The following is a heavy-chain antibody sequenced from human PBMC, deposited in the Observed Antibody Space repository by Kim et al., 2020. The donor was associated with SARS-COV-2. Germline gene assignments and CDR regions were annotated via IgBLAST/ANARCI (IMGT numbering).Heavy chain of an antibody. CDR1: GYTFTGYY. CDR2: INPNSGGT. J-gene: IGHJ4*02. Sequence: ASVKVSCKASGYTFTGYYMHWVRQAPGQGLEWMGWINPNSGGTNYAQKFQGRVTMTRDTSISTAYMELSRLRSDDTAVYYCARTDPILTGNSDYWGQGTLVTVSS. CDR3: ARTDPILTGNSDY. V-gene: IGHV1-2*02. D-gene: IGHD3-9*01.